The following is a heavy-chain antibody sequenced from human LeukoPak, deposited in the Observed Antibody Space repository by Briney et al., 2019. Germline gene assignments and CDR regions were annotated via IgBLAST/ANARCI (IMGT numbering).Heavy chain of an antibody. CDR1: GFTFSSYG. D-gene: IGHD6-6*01. Sequence: GGSLRLSCAASGFTFSSYGMHWVRQTPGKGLEWVAKIKADGGEKDHVASVKGRFTISRDNAKNSLYLQMNSLRVEDTAVYYCARGGAARPDFWGQGTLVTVSS. CDR3: ARGGAARPDF. CDR2: IKADGGEK. V-gene: IGHV3-7*01. J-gene: IGHJ4*02.